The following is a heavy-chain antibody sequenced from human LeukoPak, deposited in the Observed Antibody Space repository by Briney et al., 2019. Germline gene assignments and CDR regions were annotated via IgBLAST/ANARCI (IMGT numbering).Heavy chain of an antibody. CDR3: AKGSAAARPYYFDS. Sequence: GGSLRLSCAASGFSFSSYAMSWVRQAPGKGLEWVSGINGRGDSTVYADSVKGRFTISRDNSRHTLSLQMNGLRADDTTVYYCAKGSAAARPYYFDSWGQGTLVAVSS. CDR1: GFSFSSYA. J-gene: IGHJ4*02. D-gene: IGHD6-6*01. CDR2: INGRGDST. V-gene: IGHV3-23*01.